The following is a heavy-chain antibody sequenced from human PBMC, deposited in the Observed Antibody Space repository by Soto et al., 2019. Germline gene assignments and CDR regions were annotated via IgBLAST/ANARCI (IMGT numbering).Heavy chain of an antibody. D-gene: IGHD3-3*01. J-gene: IGHJ5*02. V-gene: IGHV2-5*02. CDR2: IYWDDDK. CDR1: GFSLSTSGVG. Sequence: QITLKESGPTLVKPTQTLTLTCTFSGFSLSTSGVGVGWIRQPPGKALEWLALIYWDDDKRYSPSLKSRLTITKDTSKNQVVLTMTNMAPVDTATYYCAHVNLSIFGVVTPFDPWGQGTLVTVSS. CDR3: AHVNLSIFGVVTPFDP.